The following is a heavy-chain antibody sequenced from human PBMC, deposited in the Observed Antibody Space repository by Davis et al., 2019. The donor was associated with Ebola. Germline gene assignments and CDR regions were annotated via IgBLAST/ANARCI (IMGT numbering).Heavy chain of an antibody. J-gene: IGHJ6*02. Sequence: GESLKISCAASGFTFSSYSMNWVRQAPGKGLEWVSYISSSSSTIYYADSVKGRFTISRDNAKNSLYLQMNSLRAEDTAVYYCARDQLLWFGETTYGMDVWGQGTTVTVSS. CDR2: ISSSSSTI. D-gene: IGHD3-10*01. V-gene: IGHV3-48*04. CDR3: ARDQLLWFGETTYGMDV. CDR1: GFTFSSYS.